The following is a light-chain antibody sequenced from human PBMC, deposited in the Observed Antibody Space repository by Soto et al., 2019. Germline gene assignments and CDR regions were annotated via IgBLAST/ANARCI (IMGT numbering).Light chain of an antibody. Sequence: DIQMTHSPSSLSASVGDRVTITCRASQSISSYLNWYHHEPGKAPKLLIYAASSLQSGVPSRFSGSGSGTDFTLTISSLQPEDFATYYCQQSYSTPRTFGQGTKV. CDR2: AAS. CDR1: QSISSY. CDR3: QQSYSTPRT. J-gene: IGKJ1*01. V-gene: IGKV1-39*01.